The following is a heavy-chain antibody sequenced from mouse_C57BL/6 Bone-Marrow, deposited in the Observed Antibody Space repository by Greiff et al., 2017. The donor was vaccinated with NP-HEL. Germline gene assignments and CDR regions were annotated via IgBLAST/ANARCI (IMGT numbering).Heavy chain of an antibody. CDR2: IDPENGDT. CDR3: TTTSMDY. J-gene: IGHJ4*01. V-gene: IGHV14-4*01. Sequence: VQLQQSGAELVRPGASVKLSCTASGFNIKDDYMHWVKQRPEQGLEWIGWIDPENGDTEYASKFQGKATITADTSSNTAYLQLSSLTSEDTAVYYCTTTSMDYWGQGTSVTVSS. CDR1: GFNIKDDY.